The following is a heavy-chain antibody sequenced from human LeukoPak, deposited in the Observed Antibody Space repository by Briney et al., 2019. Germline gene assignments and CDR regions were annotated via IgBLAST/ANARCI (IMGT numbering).Heavy chain of an antibody. CDR2: KYYSGST. CDR1: GVSINTCCYY. Sequence: PSETLSLTCDVSGVSINTCCYYWTWIRQPPGKGLEWIGYKYYSGSTRYNSSLRNRLTISLDSSKNQFSLRLTSVTAADTAVYYCARGRSYGFDFDSWGPGTLVIVSS. V-gene: IGHV4-61*01. D-gene: IGHD5-18*01. J-gene: IGHJ4*02. CDR3: ARGRSYGFDFDS.